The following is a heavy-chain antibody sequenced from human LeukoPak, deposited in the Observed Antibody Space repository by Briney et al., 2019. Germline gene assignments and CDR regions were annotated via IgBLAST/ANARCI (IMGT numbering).Heavy chain of an antibody. V-gene: IGHV3-64D*06. Sequence: GGSLRLSCSASAFTFSNYPMYWVRQAPGKGLEYVAAISTDGGSTYYADSVKGRFTISRDNSKNTLYLQMSSLRAEDTAVYYCVKGLRVGGDYWGQGTLVTVSS. CDR1: AFTFSNYP. CDR3: VKGLRVGGDY. CDR2: ISTDGGST. D-gene: IGHD3-16*01. J-gene: IGHJ4*02.